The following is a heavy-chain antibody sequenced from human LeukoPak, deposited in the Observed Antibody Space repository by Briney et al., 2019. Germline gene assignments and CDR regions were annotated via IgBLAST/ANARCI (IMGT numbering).Heavy chain of an antibody. V-gene: IGHV4-31*03. CDR1: GGSISSGGYY. Sequence: SQTLSLTCTVSGGSISSGGYYWSWIRQHPGKGLEWIGYIYYSGSTYYNPSLKSRVTISVDTSKNQFSLKLSSVTAADTAVYYCARGGASGHDWEDYWGQGTLVTVSS. CDR2: IYYSGST. D-gene: IGHD5-12*01. J-gene: IGHJ4*02. CDR3: ARGGASGHDWEDY.